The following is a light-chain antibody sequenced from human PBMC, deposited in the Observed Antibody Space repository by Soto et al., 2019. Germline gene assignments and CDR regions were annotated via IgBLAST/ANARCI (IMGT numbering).Light chain of an antibody. CDR1: ISNIGSNP. CDR3: AAWDDSLSVYG. Sequence: QSVLTQPPSASGAPGQRVTISCSGSISNIGSNPVYWHQQLPGTAPKLLIFRNHQPTPGAPDRFSDSNSGPRAPLGISGLRLEDEADYYCAAWDDSLSVYGFGPGTKV. CDR2: RNH. J-gene: IGLJ1*01. V-gene: IGLV1-47*01.